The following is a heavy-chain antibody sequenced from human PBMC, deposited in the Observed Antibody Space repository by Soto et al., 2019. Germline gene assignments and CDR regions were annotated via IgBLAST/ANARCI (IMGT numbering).Heavy chain of an antibody. Sequence: SETLSLTCTVSGGSISSSSYYWGWIRQPPGKGLEWIGSIYYSGSTYYNPSLKSRVTISVDTSKNQFSLKLSSVTAADTAVYYCARQRIFGVVIGFDYWGQGTLVTVSS. D-gene: IGHD3-3*01. CDR1: GGSISSSSYY. V-gene: IGHV4-39*01. J-gene: IGHJ4*02. CDR2: IYYSGST. CDR3: ARQRIFGVVIGFDY.